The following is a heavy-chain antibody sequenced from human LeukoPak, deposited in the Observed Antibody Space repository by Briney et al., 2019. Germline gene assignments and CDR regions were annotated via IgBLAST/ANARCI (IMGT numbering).Heavy chain of an antibody. CDR2: IYYSGSA. J-gene: IGHJ4*02. D-gene: IGHD5-12*01. CDR3: ATTGYSGYDWFFFDY. CDR1: GGSISSYY. Sequence: SETLSLTCTVSGGSISSYYWSWIRQPPGKGLEWIGYIYYSGSANYNPSLKSRVTISVDTSKNQFSLKLSSVTAADTAVYYCATTGYSGYDWFFFDYWGQGTLVTVSS. V-gene: IGHV4-59*08.